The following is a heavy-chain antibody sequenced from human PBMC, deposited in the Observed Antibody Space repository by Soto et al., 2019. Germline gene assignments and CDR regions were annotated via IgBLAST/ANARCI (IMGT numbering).Heavy chain of an antibody. Sequence: ASVKVSCKASGYTFTSYYMHWVRQAPGQGLEWMGIINPSGGSTSYAQKFQGRVTMTEDTSTDTAYMELSSLRSEDTAVYYCATDRRDLRPYYYYYMDVWGKGTTVTVSS. CDR2: INPSGGST. D-gene: IGHD6-6*01. CDR3: ATDRRDLRPYYYYYMDV. CDR1: GYTFTSYY. V-gene: IGHV1-46*01. J-gene: IGHJ6*03.